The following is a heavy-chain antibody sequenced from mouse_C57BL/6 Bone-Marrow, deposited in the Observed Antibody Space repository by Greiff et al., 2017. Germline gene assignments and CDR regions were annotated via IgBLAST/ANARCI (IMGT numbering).Heavy chain of an antibody. V-gene: IGHV1-26*01. J-gene: IGHJ3*01. CDR3: ANYYGSSYRCAY. CDR2: INPNNGGT. D-gene: IGHD1-1*01. Sequence: VQLQHPGPELVKPGASVKISCKASGYTFTDYYMNWVKQSHGKSLEWIGDINPNNGGTSYNQKFKGKATLTVDKSSSTAYMELRSLTSEDSAVYCCANYYGSSYRCAYWGQGNLVTVSA. CDR1: GYTFTDYY.